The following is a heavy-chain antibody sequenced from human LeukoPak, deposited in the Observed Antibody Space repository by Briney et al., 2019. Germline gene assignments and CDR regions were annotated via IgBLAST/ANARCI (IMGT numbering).Heavy chain of an antibody. D-gene: IGHD3-22*01. V-gene: IGHV1-46*01. CDR1: GGTFSSYA. CDR3: ARVGYYDSSGYRDY. J-gene: IGHJ4*02. Sequence: ASAKVSCKASGGTFSSYAISWVRQAPGQGLEWMGIINPSGGSTSYAQKFQGRVTMTRDTSTITVYMELSSLRSEDTAVYYCARVGYYDSSGYRDYWGQGTLVTVSS. CDR2: INPSGGST.